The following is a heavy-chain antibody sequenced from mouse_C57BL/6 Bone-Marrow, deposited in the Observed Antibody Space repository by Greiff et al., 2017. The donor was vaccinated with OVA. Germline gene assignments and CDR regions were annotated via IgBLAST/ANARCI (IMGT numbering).Heavy chain of an antibody. CDR1: GYTFTSYW. D-gene: IGHD1-1*01. Sequence: VQLQQPGAELVMPGASVKLSCKASGYTFTSYWMHWVKQRPGQGLEWIGEIDPSDSYTNYNQKFKGTSTLTVDNSSRTAYMQLSRLTSEDSAVYYCARCPIYYVDWYLDVWGTGTTVTVSS. J-gene: IGHJ1*03. V-gene: IGHV1-69*01. CDR2: IDPSDSYT. CDR3: ARCPIYYVDWYLDV.